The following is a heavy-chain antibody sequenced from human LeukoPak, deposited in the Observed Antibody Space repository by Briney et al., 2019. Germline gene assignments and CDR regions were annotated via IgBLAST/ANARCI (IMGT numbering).Heavy chain of an antibody. CDR3: ASKPRDGYNSDFDY. D-gene: IGHD5-24*01. Sequence: GASVKVSCKASGGTFSSYAISWLRQAPGQGLEWMGGIIPIFGTANYAQKFQGRVTITADESTSTAYMELSSLRSEDTAVYYCASKPRDGYNSDFDYWGQGTLVTVSS. CDR2: IIPIFGTA. V-gene: IGHV1-69*13. CDR1: GGTFSSYA. J-gene: IGHJ4*02.